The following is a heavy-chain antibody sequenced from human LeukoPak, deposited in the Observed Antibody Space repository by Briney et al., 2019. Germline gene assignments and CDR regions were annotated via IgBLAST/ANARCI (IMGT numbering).Heavy chain of an antibody. Sequence: PGGSLRLSCAASGFTFSSYSMNWVRQAPGKGLEWVSYISSSSSTIYYADSVKGRFTISRDNAKNLLYLQMNSLRAEDTAVYYCARQNYDILTGYYPIFDYWGQGTLVTVSS. V-gene: IGHV3-48*04. CDR1: GFTFSSYS. CDR2: ISSSSSTI. D-gene: IGHD3-9*01. CDR3: ARQNYDILTGYYPIFDY. J-gene: IGHJ4*02.